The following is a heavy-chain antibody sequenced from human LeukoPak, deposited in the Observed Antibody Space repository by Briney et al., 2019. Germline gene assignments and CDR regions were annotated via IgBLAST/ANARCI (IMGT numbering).Heavy chain of an antibody. CDR2: ISRGSSTT. J-gene: IGHJ4*02. CDR3: ARDLSVDY. CDR1: GFTFSSYS. Sequence: GGSLRLSCAASGFTFSSYSLNWVRQAPGKGLEWVSYISRGSSTTHHADSVKGRFTISRDNSKNTLYLQMNSLRAEDTAVYYCARDLSVDYWGQGTLVTVSS. V-gene: IGHV3-48*01.